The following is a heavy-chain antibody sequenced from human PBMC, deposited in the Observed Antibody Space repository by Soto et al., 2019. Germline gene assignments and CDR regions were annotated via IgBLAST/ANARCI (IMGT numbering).Heavy chain of an antibody. D-gene: IGHD3-9*01. J-gene: IGHJ4*02. CDR1: GYTFSNDW. CDR3: ARLHGRDWSNAVDY. V-gene: IGHV5-51*01. CDR2: IYPGDSDT. Sequence: PXESLKSSCKASGYTFSNDWIAWVRQMPGKGLEWMGIIYPGDSDTRYSPSFQGQVTFSADTSISTAFLQWGRLRASDTAMYYCARLHGRDWSNAVDYWGQGTLVTVSS.